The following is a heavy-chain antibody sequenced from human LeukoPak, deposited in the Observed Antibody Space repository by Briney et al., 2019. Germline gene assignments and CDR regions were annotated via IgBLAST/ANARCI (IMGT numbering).Heavy chain of an antibody. CDR3: AKSGYCSSTSCYPRHYHYYGMDV. CDR1: GFTFSSYA. Sequence: PGGSLRLSCAASGFTFSSYAMSWVRQAPGKGLEWVSAISGSGGSTYYADSVKGRFTISRDNSKNTLYLQMNSLRAEDTAVYYCAKSGYCSSTSCYPRHYHYYGMDVWGKGTTVTVSS. CDR2: ISGSGGST. J-gene: IGHJ6*04. V-gene: IGHV3-23*01. D-gene: IGHD2-2*01.